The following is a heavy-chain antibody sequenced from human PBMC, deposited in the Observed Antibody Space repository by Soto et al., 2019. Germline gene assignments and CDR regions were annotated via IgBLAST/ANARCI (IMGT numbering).Heavy chain of an antibody. J-gene: IGHJ4*02. CDR1: GFTFSSYG. Sequence: GGSLRLSCAASGFTFSSYGMHWVRQAPGKGLEWVAVISYDGSNKYYADSVKGRFTISRDNSKNTLYLQMNSLRAEDTAVYYCASLTRGSHTDFDYWGQGALVTVSS. CDR3: ASLTRGSHTDFDY. V-gene: IGHV3-30*03. CDR2: ISYDGSNK. D-gene: IGHD3-10*01.